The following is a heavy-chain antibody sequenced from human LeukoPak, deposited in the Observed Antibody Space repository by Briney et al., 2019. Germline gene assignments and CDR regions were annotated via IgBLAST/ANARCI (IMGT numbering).Heavy chain of an antibody. CDR2: IYWDDDK. Sequence: ESGPTLVKPTQTPTLTCTFSGFSLSTSGVGVGWIRQPPGKALEWLALIYWDDDKRYSPSLKSRLTITKDTSKNQVVLTMTNMDPVDTATYYCAHIQNILTGYYRSQYNWFDPWGQGTLVTVSS. CDR3: AHIQNILTGYYRSQYNWFDP. D-gene: IGHD3-9*01. CDR1: GFSLSTSGVG. V-gene: IGHV2-5*02. J-gene: IGHJ5*02.